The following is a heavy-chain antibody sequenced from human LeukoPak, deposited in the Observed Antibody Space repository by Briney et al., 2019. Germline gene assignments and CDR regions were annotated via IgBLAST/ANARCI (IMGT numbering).Heavy chain of an antibody. CDR2: IYYSGRN. CDR3: ARHSSMTTGYMAY. D-gene: IGHD4-17*01. V-gene: IGHV4-39*01. CDR1: GGSISSSNYY. Sequence: SETLSLTCTVSGGSISSSNYYWGWIRQPPGKGLEWIGSIYYSGRNSYNPSLKGRVTISVDTSKNHFSLNLTSVAAADTAVYYCARHSSMTTGYMAYWGQGTLVTVSS. J-gene: IGHJ4*02.